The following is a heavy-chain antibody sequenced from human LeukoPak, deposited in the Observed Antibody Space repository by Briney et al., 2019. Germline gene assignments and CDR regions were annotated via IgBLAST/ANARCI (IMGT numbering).Heavy chain of an antibody. Sequence: GGSLRLSCAASGFTFSSYAMRWVRQAPGKGPEWVSAISGSGGSTYYADSVKGRFTISRDNANNSLYLQVNSLRAEDTAVYYCATEIVATATAGGAFFDYWGQGTLVSVSS. CDR1: GFTFSSYA. J-gene: IGHJ4*02. CDR2: ISGSGGST. V-gene: IGHV3-23*01. CDR3: ATEIVATATAGGAFFDY. D-gene: IGHD2-2*01.